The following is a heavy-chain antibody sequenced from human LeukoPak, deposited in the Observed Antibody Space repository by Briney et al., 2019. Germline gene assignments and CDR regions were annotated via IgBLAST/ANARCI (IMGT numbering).Heavy chain of an antibody. Sequence: APVKVSRKASGYTFTGYYMHWVRQAPGQGLEWMGWISPNSGGTNYAQKFQGRVTMTRDTSISTAYMELSRLRSDDTAVYYCARRRGTFDYWGQGTLVTVSS. V-gene: IGHV1-2*02. CDR2: ISPNSGGT. CDR1: GYTFTGYY. CDR3: ARRRGTFDY. J-gene: IGHJ4*02. D-gene: IGHD2-15*01.